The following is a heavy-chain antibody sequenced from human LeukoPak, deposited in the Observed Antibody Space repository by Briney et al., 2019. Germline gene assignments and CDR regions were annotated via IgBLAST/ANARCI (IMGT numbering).Heavy chain of an antibody. CDR2: INTNTGNP. Sequence: ASVKVSCKASGYTFTSYAMNWVRQAPGQGLEWMGWINTNTGNPTYAQGFTGRFVFSLDTSVSTAYLQISSLKAEDTAVYYCARGTEIFGVAPTPHGMDVWGQGTTVTVSS. V-gene: IGHV7-4-1*02. D-gene: IGHD3-3*01. CDR1: GYTFTSYA. CDR3: ARGTEIFGVAPTPHGMDV. J-gene: IGHJ6*02.